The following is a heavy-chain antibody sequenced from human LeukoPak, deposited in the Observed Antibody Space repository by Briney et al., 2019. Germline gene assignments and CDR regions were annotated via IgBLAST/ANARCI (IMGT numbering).Heavy chain of an antibody. CDR1: GFTFRSYA. V-gene: IGHV3-23*01. D-gene: IGHD3-22*01. CDR2: ISGSGGST. Sequence: GGSLRLSCAASGFTFRSYAMSWVRQAPGKGLEWVSAISGSGGSTYYADSVKGRFTISRDNSKNKLYLQMNSLRAEDTAVYYCAEGDQDPYYYDSSGPPDYWGQGTLVTVSS. CDR3: AEGDQDPYYYDSSGPPDY. J-gene: IGHJ4*02.